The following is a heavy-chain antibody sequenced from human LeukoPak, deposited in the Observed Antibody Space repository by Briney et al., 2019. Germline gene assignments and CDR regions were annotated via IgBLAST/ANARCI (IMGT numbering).Heavy chain of an antibody. V-gene: IGHV5-51*01. CDR3: ASHNYMDV. CDR2: IYPGDSDT. CDR1: RYSFTNYW. J-gene: IGHJ6*03. Sequence: GESLKISCKASRYSFTNYWIGWVRQMPGKGLEWMGIIYPGDSDTRYSPSFQGQVTISADKSISTVYLRWSSLKASDTAMYYCASHNYMDVWGKGTTVTVSS.